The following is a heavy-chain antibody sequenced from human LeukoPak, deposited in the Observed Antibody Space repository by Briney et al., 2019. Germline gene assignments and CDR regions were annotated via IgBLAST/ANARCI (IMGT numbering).Heavy chain of an antibody. V-gene: IGHV4-38-2*01. J-gene: IGHJ4*02. Sequence: PSETLSLTCAVSGYSISSGYYWGWIRPPPGKGLEWIGSIYHSGSTYYNLSLKSRVTISVDTSKNQFSLKLSSVTAADTAVYYCARGLVRGFGPHYFDYWGQGTLVTVSS. D-gene: IGHD3-10*01. CDR3: ARGLVRGFGPHYFDY. CDR1: GYSISSGYY. CDR2: IYHSGST.